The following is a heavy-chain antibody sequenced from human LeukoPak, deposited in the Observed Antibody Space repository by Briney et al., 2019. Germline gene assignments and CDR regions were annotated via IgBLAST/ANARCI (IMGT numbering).Heavy chain of an antibody. CDR2: IKQDGSQK. V-gene: IGHV3-7*01. J-gene: IGHJ4*02. D-gene: IGHD3-3*01. CDR1: GFTFSSTW. Sequence: GGSLRLSCAASGFTFSSTWMHWVCQAPGKGLEWVANIKQDGSQKYYVDSVKGRFTISRDNAKNSLYLQVNSLRAEDTAIYYCTRDFSSGDWGQGTLVTVSS. CDR3: TRDFSSGD.